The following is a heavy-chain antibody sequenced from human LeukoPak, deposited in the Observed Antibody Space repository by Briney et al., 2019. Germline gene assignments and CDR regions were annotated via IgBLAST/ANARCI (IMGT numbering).Heavy chain of an antibody. Sequence: SETLSLTCTLSGGSISSYYWSWIRQPAGKGLEYIGRLNTGGSTNYNPPLKGRVTMSLDTSKNEFSLKMNSVTAADTAVYYCARDLGFGVVDLGYWGQGILVTVSS. CDR2: LNTGGST. CDR1: GGSISSYY. J-gene: IGHJ4*02. V-gene: IGHV4-4*07. D-gene: IGHD3-16*01. CDR3: ARDLGFGVVDLGY.